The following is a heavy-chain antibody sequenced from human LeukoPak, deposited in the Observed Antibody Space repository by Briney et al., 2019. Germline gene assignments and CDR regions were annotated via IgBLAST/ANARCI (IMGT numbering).Heavy chain of an antibody. CDR1: GFTFSNYA. CDR3: ARESRIQLWLLDY. V-gene: IGHV3-30-3*01. D-gene: IGHD5-18*01. CDR2: ISYDGSNK. Sequence: PGGPLRLSCAASGFTFSNYAMHWVRQAPGEGLEWVAVISYDGSNKYYADSVKGRFTISRDDSKNTLYVQMNSLRAEDTAVYYCARESRIQLWLLDYWGQGTLVTASS. J-gene: IGHJ4*02.